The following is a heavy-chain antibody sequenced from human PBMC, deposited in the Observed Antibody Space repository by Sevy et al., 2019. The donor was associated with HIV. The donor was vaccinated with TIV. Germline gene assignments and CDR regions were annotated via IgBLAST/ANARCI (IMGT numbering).Heavy chain of an antibody. J-gene: IGHJ3*02. Sequence: ASVKVSCKASGYTVTTYDINWVRQATGQGLEWMGWRNPNSGATGYAQNFQGRVTISGNTSISTAYLELSSLKSEDTAVYFCARGDPDSDPSGDDAFDIWGRWTMVTVSS. CDR1: GYTVTTYD. CDR2: RNPNSGAT. D-gene: IGHD1-26*01. V-gene: IGHV1-8*03. CDR3: ARGDPDSDPSGDDAFDI.